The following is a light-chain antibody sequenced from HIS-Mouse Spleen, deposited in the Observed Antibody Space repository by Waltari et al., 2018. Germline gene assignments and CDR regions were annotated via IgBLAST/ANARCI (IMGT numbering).Light chain of an antibody. CDR2: AGS. CDR1: SSDVGSYNL. Sequence: QSALTQPASVSGSPGQSFTISSTGTSSDVGSYNLVSWYQQHPGKAPKRMIYAGSKRPSGVSNRFSGSKSGNTASLTISGLQAEDEADYYCCSYAGSSTLVFGGGTKLTVL. CDR3: CSYAGSSTLV. J-gene: IGLJ2*01. V-gene: IGLV2-23*01.